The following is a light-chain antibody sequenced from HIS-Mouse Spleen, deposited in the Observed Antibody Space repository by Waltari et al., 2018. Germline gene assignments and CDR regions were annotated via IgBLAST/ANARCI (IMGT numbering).Light chain of an antibody. CDR3: YSTDSSGNHRV. V-gene: IGLV3-10*01. Sequence: SYELTQPPSVSVSPGQTARITCSGDALPKKYAYWYQQKSGQAPGLVIYEDRKRPSGIPERFSGSSSGTIATLTISGAQVEDEADYYCYSTDSSGNHRVFGGGTKLTVL. CDR1: ALPKKY. CDR2: EDR. J-gene: IGLJ2*01.